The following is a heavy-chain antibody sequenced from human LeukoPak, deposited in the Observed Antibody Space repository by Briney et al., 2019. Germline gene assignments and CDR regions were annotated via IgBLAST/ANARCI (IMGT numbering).Heavy chain of an antibody. CDR3: AKGLLTKTHGISWDPFDS. CDR2: ISGPGSTT. Sequence: GGSLRLSCAASGFTFSGYAMTWVRQAPGKGLEWDATISGPGSTTYYADSVKGRFTISRDNSQNTLYLQMNSLRAEDTAIYYCAKGLLTKTHGISWDPFDSWGQGTLVSVSS. V-gene: IGHV3-23*01. D-gene: IGHD6-13*01. CDR1: GFTFSGYA. J-gene: IGHJ4*02.